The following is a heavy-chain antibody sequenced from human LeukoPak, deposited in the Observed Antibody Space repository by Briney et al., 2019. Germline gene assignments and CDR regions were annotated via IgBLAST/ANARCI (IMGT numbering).Heavy chain of an antibody. J-gene: IGHJ6*03. CDR1: GGSISSYY. CDR3: ARVRYCSSTSWFSYYYYYMDV. D-gene: IGHD2-2*01. Sequence: SETLSLTCTVSGGSISSYYWSWIRQPPGKGLEWIGYIYYSGSTNYNPSLKSRVTISVDTSKNQFSLKLSSVTAADTAVYYCARVRYCSSTSWFSYYYYYMDVWGKGTTVTVPS. CDR2: IYYSGST. V-gene: IGHV4-59*01.